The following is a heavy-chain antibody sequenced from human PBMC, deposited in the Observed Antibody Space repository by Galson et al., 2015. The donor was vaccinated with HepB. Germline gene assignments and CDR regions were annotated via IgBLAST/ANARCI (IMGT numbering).Heavy chain of an antibody. D-gene: IGHD3-22*01. J-gene: IGHJ5*02. CDR3: ARGRAYSSYWFDP. CDR2: IFYSGST. CDR1: GGSMNSYF. Sequence: SETLSLTCTVSGGSMNSYFWTWIRQPPGKRLEWIGYIFYSGSTNYNPSLKSRVSISVDTSKNQFSLKLSSVTAADTAVYYCARGRAYSSYWFDPWGQGTLVTVSS. V-gene: IGHV4-59*01.